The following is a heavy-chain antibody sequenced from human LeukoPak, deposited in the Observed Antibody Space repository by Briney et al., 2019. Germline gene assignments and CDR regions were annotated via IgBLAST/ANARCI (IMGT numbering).Heavy chain of an antibody. D-gene: IGHD3-22*01. CDR3: ARDKYYYDSSGQPSY. V-gene: IGHV3-23*01. J-gene: IGHJ4*02. Sequence: GGSLRLSCAASGFTFSSYAMSWVRQAPGKGLEWVSAISGSGGSTYYADSVKGRFTISRDNSKNTLYLQMNSLRAEDTAVYYCARDKYYYDSSGQPSYWGQGTLVTVSS. CDR1: GFTFSSYA. CDR2: ISGSGGST.